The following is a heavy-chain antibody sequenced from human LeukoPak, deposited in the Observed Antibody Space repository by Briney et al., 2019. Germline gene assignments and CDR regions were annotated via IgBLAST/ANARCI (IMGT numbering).Heavy chain of an antibody. CDR1: GYSISSVYY. J-gene: IGHJ4*02. CDR2: IYHSGNT. V-gene: IGHV4-38-2*02. CDR3: ASTQNYDSHFDY. Sequence: PSETLSLTCTVSGYSISSVYYWGWIRQPPGRGLEWIGSIYHSGNTYYNPSLKSRVTISVDTSKNQFSLNLSSVTAADTAIYYCASTQNYDSHFDYWGQGTLVTVSS. D-gene: IGHD3-3*01.